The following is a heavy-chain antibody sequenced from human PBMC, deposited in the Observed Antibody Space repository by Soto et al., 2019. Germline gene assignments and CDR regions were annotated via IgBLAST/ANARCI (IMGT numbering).Heavy chain of an antibody. CDR2: IWYDGSNK. D-gene: IGHD2-15*01. Sequence: PGGSLRLSCSASGFTFSSYGMHGVRQAPGKGLEWVAVIWYDGSNKYYADSVKGRFTISRDNSKNTLYLQMNSLRAEDTAVYYCARDRECSGGSCLNWFDPWGQGTLVTVSS. CDR1: GFTFSSYG. J-gene: IGHJ5*02. V-gene: IGHV3-33*01. CDR3: ARDRECSGGSCLNWFDP.